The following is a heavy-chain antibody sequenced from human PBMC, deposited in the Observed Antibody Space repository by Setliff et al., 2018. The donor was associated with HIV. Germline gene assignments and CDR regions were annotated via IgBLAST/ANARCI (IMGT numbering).Heavy chain of an antibody. CDR3: ARDRQFGRAWGFDY. CDR2: IYHKGNI. D-gene: IGHD7-27*01. V-gene: IGHV4-4*02. CDR1: GDSISSSNW. J-gene: IGHJ4*02. Sequence: SETLSLTCGVSGDSISSSNWWNWVRQSPGKGLEWIAEIYHKGNIHYNPSLRSRVTISLDKSKNQISLNLDSVTAADTAVYYCARDRQFGRAWGFDYWGQGTLGTAPQ.